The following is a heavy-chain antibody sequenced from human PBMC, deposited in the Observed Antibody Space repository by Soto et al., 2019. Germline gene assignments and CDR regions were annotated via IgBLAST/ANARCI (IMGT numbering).Heavy chain of an antibody. V-gene: IGHV1-18*01. Sequence: QPQLVQSGAEVKKPGASVKVSCKASHYTFTSYGVSWVRQAPGQGLEWMGWISSQNGNTVYAQNVQGRVTLTTDTSTSTAITELRSLQSDDTALYYCARARQYYTSDRVDYWGQGTLVTVSS. CDR1: HYTFTSYG. J-gene: IGHJ4*02. D-gene: IGHD2-2*02. CDR3: ARARQYYTSDRVDY. CDR2: ISSQNGNT.